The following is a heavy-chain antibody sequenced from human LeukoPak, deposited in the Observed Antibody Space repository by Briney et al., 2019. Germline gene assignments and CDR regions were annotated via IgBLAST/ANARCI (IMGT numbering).Heavy chain of an antibody. V-gene: IGHV1-2*02. J-gene: IGHJ2*01. D-gene: IGHD2-2*01. CDR2: INPNSGGT. CDR1: GYTFTGYY. Sequence: ASVKVSCKASGYTFTGYYMHWVRQAPGQGLEWMGWINPNSGGTNYAQKFQGRVTVTRDTSISTAYMELSRLRSDDTAVYYCAREPKYCSSTSCSNWYFDLWGRGTLVTVSS. CDR3: AREPKYCSSTSCSNWYFDL.